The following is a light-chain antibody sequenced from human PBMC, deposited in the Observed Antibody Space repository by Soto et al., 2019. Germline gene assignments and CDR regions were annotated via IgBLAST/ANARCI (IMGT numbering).Light chain of an antibody. V-gene: IGKV3-20*01. CDR3: QQFDRSSWT. CDR2: GAS. Sequence: EVALTQAPGTLSLSPGERAPLSCRSSQSVSSSYFAWYQQKPGQAPRLVIYGASSRATGIPDRLSGSGSGTDFTLTISRLEPEDFAVYYCQQFDRSSWTFGQGTKVDI. J-gene: IGKJ1*01. CDR1: QSVSSSY.